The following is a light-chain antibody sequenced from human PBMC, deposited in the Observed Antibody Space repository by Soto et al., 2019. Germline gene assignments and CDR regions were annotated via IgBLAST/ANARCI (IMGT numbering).Light chain of an antibody. V-gene: IGLV2-18*02. Sequence: QSALTQPPSVSGSPGQSVTISCTGTSIDVGKYDRVSWYQQPPGTAPKLIIYEVTNRPSGVPARFSGSKSGNTASLTISGLQAEDEADYYCSSYTSTSRYVFGAGTKVTVL. CDR2: EVT. J-gene: IGLJ1*01. CDR1: SIDVGKYDR. CDR3: SSYTSTSRYV.